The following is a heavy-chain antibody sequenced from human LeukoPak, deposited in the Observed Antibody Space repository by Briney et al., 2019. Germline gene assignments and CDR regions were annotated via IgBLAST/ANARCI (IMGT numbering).Heavy chain of an antibody. D-gene: IGHD6-13*01. CDR1: GYTFTSYD. J-gene: IGHJ5*02. V-gene: IGHV1-8*01. CDR2: MNPNSGNT. Sequence: GASVKVSYKASGYTFTSYDINWVRQATGQGLEWMGWMNPNSGNTGYAQKFQGRVTMTRNTSISTAYMELSSLRSEDTAVYYCARGIAAAEVWFDPWGQGTLVTVSS. CDR3: ARGIAAAEVWFDP.